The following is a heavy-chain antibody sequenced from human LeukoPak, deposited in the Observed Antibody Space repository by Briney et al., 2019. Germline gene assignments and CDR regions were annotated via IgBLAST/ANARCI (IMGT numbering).Heavy chain of an antibody. V-gene: IGHV1-69*13. CDR1: GGTFSSYA. Sequence: ASVKVSCKASGGTFSSYAISWVRQAPGQGLEWMGGIIPIFGTANYAQKSQGRVTITADESTSTAYMELSSLRSEDTAVYYCARDSGYDSNWFDPWGQGTLVTVSS. CDR3: ARDSGYDSNWFDP. CDR2: IIPIFGTA. J-gene: IGHJ5*02. D-gene: IGHD5-12*01.